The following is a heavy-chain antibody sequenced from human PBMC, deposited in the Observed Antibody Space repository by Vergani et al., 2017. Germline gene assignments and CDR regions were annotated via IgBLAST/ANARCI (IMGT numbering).Heavy chain of an antibody. V-gene: IGHV1-2*02. J-gene: IGHJ4*02. Sequence: QVQLVQSGAEVKKPGASVKVSCKASGYTFTDYFMHWVRQAPGQGLEWMGWINPNSGGTNYAQKFQGRVTMTRDTSISTAYMELSNLRSDDTAVYYCARVGTSSIRDYFDYWVQGTLVTVSS. D-gene: IGHD2-2*01. CDR1: GYTFTDYF. CDR2: INPNSGGT. CDR3: ARVGTSSIRDYFDY.